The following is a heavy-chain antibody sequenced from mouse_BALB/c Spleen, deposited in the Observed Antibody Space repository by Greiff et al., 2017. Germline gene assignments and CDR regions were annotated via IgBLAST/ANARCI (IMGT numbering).Heavy chain of an antibody. CDR3: ARAGLTTVVDAMDY. J-gene: IGHJ4*01. V-gene: IGHV1S81*02. Sequence: VQLQQPGAELVKPGASVKLSCKASGYTFTSYWMHWVKQRPGQGLEWIGEINPSNGRTNYNEKFKSKATLTVDKSSSTAYMQLSSLTSEDSAVYYCARAGLTTVVDAMDYWGQGTSVTVSS. D-gene: IGHD1-1*01. CDR1: GYTFTSYW. CDR2: INPSNGRT.